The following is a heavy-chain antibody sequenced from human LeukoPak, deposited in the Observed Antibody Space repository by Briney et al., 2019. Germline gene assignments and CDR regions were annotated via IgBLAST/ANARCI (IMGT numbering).Heavy chain of an antibody. V-gene: IGHV1-69*04. CDR1: GGTFSIYA. J-gene: IGHJ4*02. CDR2: IIPIFGIA. CDR3: AGTEMATSNEFDY. Sequence: ASVTVSFKSSGGTFSIYAISWVRQAPGQGLEWMGRIIPIFGIANYAQKFQGRVTITADKSTSTAYMELSSLRSEDTAVYYCAGTEMATSNEFDYWGQGTLVTVSS. D-gene: IGHD5-24*01.